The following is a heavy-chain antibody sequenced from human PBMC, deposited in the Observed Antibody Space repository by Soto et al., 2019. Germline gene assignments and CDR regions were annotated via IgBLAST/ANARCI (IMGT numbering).Heavy chain of an antibody. J-gene: IGHJ4*01. CDR3: AIAVAVAADFDY. Sequence: QVQLVQSGAEEKKPGASVKVSCKASGYTFTGYAMHWVRQAPGHRLEWMGWINAGNGNTKYSQKFQGRVTITRDTSASTTYMELSSLRSEDTAVYYCAIAVAVAADFDYRGHGPLVNVSS. CDR2: INAGNGNT. CDR1: GYTFTGYA. D-gene: IGHD6-19*01. V-gene: IGHV1-3*05.